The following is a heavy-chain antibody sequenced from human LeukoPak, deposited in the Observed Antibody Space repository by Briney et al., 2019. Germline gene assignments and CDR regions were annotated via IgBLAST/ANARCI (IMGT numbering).Heavy chain of an antibody. J-gene: IGHJ4*02. V-gene: IGHV4-30-4*01. D-gene: IGHD6-19*01. CDR3: ARRGSGWFDY. Sequence: SETLSLTCTVSGGSISSGGYYWTWIRQPPGKGLEWIGHISYSGSPYHNPSLKSRLTISMDTSTNQFSLNLSSVTVADTAVYYCARRGSGWFDYWGQGTLVTVSS. CDR1: GGSISSGGYY. CDR2: ISYSGSP.